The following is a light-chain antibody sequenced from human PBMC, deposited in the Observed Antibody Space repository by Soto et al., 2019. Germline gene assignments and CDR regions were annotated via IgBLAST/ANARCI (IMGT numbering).Light chain of an antibody. V-gene: IGLV8-61*01. CDR2: NTN. CDR3: MLYMGSGTWV. J-gene: IGLJ3*02. Sequence: QTVVTQEPSFSVSPGKTVIVTCGLSSGSVSTSYYPSWYQQTPGQTPRMLIYNTNSRSSGVPDRFSGSILGNKAALTITGAQADDESDYYCMLYMGSGTWVFGGGTKLTVL. CDR1: SGSVSTSYY.